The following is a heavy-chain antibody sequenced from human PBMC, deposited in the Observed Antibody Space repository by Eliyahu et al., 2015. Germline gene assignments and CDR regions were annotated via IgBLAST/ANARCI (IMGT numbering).Heavy chain of an antibody. Sequence: QLQLQESGPGLVKPSXTLSLTCTVSGGSISSSSYYWGWIRQPPGKGLEWIGSIYYSGSTYYNPSLKSRVTISVDTSKNQFSLKLSSVTAADTAVYYCARHAWVYSSGLFDPWGQGTLVTVSS. D-gene: IGHD6-19*01. CDR3: ARHAWVYSSGLFDP. J-gene: IGHJ5*02. CDR2: IYYSGST. CDR1: GGSISSSSYY. V-gene: IGHV4-39*01.